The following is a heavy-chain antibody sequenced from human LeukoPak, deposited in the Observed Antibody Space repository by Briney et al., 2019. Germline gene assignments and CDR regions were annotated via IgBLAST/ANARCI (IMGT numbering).Heavy chain of an antibody. D-gene: IGHD3-10*01. V-gene: IGHV3-7*01. J-gene: IGHJ6*02. CDR3: ARLVRGVGGLDV. CDR1: GFTFSSYW. CDR2: IKQDGSEI. Sequence: GGSLRLSCEVSGFTFSSYWMSLVRQAPGKGLEWVANIKQDGSEIYYVDSVKGRLTISRDNAKNTLYLQMNSLRAEDTAVYYCARLVRGVGGLDVWGQGTTLTVSS.